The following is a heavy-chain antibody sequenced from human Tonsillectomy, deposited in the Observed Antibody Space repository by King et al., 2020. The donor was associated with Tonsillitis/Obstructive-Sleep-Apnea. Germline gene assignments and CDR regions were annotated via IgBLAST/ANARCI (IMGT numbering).Heavy chain of an antibody. CDR2: IWFDGSNK. CDR1: GFTFTKSG. Sequence: VQLVESGGGVVQPGRSLRLSCAASGFTFTKSGMHWVRQAPGKGLEWVALIWFDGSNKYYADSVKGRFTISRDNSRNTLYLQMNSLRAEDTAVYYCASYSPFIDLWGRGTLVTVSS. V-gene: IGHV3-33*01. J-gene: IGHJ2*01. D-gene: IGHD2-15*01. CDR3: ASYSPFIDL.